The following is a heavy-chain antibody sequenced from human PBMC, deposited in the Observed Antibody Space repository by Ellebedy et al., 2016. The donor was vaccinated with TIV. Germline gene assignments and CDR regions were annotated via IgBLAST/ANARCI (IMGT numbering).Heavy chain of an antibody. CDR2: IQQYGSEK. CDR3: TRDPDGDYDFDY. V-gene: IGHV3-7*01. CDR1: GFTFSSYW. D-gene: IGHD4-17*01. J-gene: IGHJ4*02. Sequence: GESLKISCAASGFTFSSYWMNWVRQSPGKGLEWVANIQQYGSEKYYVDSVKGRFTISRDNAKNSLHLQMNSLRAEDTAVYYCTRDPDGDYDFDYWGQGTLVTVSS.